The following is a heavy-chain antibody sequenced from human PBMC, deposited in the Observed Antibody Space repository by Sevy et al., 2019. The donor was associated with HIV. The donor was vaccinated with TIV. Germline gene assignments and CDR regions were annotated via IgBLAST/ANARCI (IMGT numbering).Heavy chain of an antibody. CDR3: ARVRGYYYDSSGYPY. CDR1: GFTFSSYS. D-gene: IGHD3-22*01. J-gene: IGHJ4*02. CDR2: ISSRSSTI. Sequence: GGSLRLSCAASGFTFSSYSMNWVRQAPGKGLEWISYISSRSSTIYYADSVKARFTISRDNAKNSLYLQMNSLRAEDTAVCCCARVRGYYYDSSGYPYWGQGTLVTVSS. V-gene: IGHV3-48*01.